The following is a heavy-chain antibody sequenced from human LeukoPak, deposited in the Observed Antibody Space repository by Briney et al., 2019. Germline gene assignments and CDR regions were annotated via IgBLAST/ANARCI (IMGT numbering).Heavy chain of an antibody. CDR1: GGSINNYF. CDR3: ATDNPRGVTNFDP. J-gene: IGHJ5*02. Sequence: PSETLSLTCTVSGGSINNYFWSWFRQPPGKGLEWIGYISYSGSTNYNPSLKSRVSISVDTSNNHFSLRLSSVTAPDTAFYYCATDNPRGVTNFDPWGQGTLVTVSS. V-gene: IGHV4-59*01. CDR2: ISYSGST. D-gene: IGHD3-10*01.